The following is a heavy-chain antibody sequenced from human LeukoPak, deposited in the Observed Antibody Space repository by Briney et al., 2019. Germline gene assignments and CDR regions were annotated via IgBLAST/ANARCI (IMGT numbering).Heavy chain of an antibody. CDR1: GFTFSSYS. Sequence: SLSLSCVASGFTFSSYSMNWVRQSPGKGLEWVSSISSSSSYIYYADSVKGRFTISRDNAKNSLYLQMNSLRAEDTAVYYCARGPYSSSWYDWFDPWGQGTLVTVSS. CDR3: ARGPYSSSWYDWFDP. CDR2: ISSSSSYI. J-gene: IGHJ5*02. V-gene: IGHV3-21*01. D-gene: IGHD6-13*01.